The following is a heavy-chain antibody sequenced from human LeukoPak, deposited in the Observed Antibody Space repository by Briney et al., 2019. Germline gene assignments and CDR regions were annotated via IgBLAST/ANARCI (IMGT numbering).Heavy chain of an antibody. CDR3: ARDPSSIAARNTFDY. D-gene: IGHD6-6*01. V-gene: IGHV1-2*02. J-gene: IGHJ4*02. Sequence: ASVKVSCKAPGYAFTGYYMHWVRQAPGQGLEWMGWINPNSGGTNYAQKFQGRVTMTRDTSISTAYMELSRLRSDDTAVYYCARDPSSIAARNTFDYWGQGTLVTVSS. CDR2: INPNSGGT. CDR1: GYAFTGYY.